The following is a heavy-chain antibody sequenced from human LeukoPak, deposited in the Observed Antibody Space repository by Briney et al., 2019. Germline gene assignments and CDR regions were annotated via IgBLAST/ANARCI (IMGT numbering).Heavy chain of an antibody. CDR1: GGSISTYS. J-gene: IGHJ5*02. CDR3: ARDAGGTWFDP. CDR2: VNNHGGT. V-gene: IGHV4-59*01. Sequence: PSETLSLTCTVSGGSISTYSWNWNRQPPGQGLEWIGYVNNHGGTYNNPSLKSRVTVSLDMSKNQFSLKLSSATAADTAVYYCARDAGGTWFDPWGQGILVTVSS.